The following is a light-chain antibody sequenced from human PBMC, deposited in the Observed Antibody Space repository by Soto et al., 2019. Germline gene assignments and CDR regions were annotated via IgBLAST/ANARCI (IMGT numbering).Light chain of an antibody. J-gene: IGKJ1*01. CDR1: QTISSW. CDR2: KAS. V-gene: IGKV1-5*03. Sequence: DLQMTQSPSTLSGSVGDRVTITCRASQTISSWLAWYQQKPGKAPKLLIYKASSLESGVPSRFSGSGSGTEFTLTISSLQPDDFATYYCQQYNSYLWTFGQGTKWIS. CDR3: QQYNSYLWT.